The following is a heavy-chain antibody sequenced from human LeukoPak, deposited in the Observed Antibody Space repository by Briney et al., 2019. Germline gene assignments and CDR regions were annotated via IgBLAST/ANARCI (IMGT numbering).Heavy chain of an antibody. D-gene: IGHD6-6*01. Sequence: ASVKVSCKASGYTFPSYFMHWVRQAPGQGLEWMGIINPTGGSTTYARKFQGRVTMTRDTSTSTVYMELSSLRSDDTAVYYCARTAARRFDYWGQGTLVTVSS. CDR2: INPTGGST. CDR3: ARTAARRFDY. V-gene: IGHV1-46*01. CDR1: GYTFPSYF. J-gene: IGHJ4*02.